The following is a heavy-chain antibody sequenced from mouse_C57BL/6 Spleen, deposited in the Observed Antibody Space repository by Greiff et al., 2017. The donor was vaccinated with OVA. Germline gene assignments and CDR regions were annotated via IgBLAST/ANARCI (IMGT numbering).Heavy chain of an antibody. CDR2: INSDGGST. Sequence: VQLQQSGGGLVQPGESLKLSCESNEYEFPSHDMSWVRKTPEKRLELVAAINSDGGSTYYPDTMEGRFIISRDNTKKTLYLQMSSLRSEDTALYYCATYDYGGIAYWGQGTLVTVSA. CDR1: EYEFPSHD. D-gene: IGHD2-4*01. CDR3: ATYDYGGIAY. J-gene: IGHJ3*01. V-gene: IGHV5-2*01.